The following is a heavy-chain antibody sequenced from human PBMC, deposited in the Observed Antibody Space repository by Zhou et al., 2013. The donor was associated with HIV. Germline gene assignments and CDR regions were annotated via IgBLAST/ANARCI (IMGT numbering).Heavy chain of an antibody. J-gene: IGHJ4*02. CDR2: ISMNDGTT. V-gene: IGHV3-48*03. CDR3: VREIPXFDN. Sequence: EVQLVESGGGLVQPGGSLRLSCAASGFRFSDYEMNWVRQAPGKGLEWISYISMNDGTTYYADSVRGRFTISRDNAKDSLYLQMNSLRAEDTAVYYCVREIPXFDNWGQGTLVTVSS. CDR1: GFRFSDYE.